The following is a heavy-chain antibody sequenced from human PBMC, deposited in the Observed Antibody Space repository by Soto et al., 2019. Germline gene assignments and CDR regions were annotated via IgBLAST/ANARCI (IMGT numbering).Heavy chain of an antibody. V-gene: IGHV1-69*13. CDR3: ARRTVTGTTFWLDP. Sequence: SVKVSCKTSGGTFGSYSIDWVRQAPGQGLEWMGGIIPIFTTPNYAQKFQGRATITADESTSTVYMELSSLRSDDTAIYYCARRTVTGTTFWLDPWRQGTLVTVSS. CDR1: GGTFGSYS. CDR2: IIPIFTTP. D-gene: IGHD1-7*01. J-gene: IGHJ5*02.